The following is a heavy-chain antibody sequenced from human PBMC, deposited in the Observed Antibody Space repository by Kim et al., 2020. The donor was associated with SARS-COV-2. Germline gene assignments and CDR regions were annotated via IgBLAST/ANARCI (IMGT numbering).Heavy chain of an antibody. V-gene: IGHV4-61*01. J-gene: IGHJ4*03. D-gene: IGHD6-19*01. Sequence: SETLSLTCTVSGGSVSSGNYYWSWIRQPPGKGLEWIGYIYYSGSTNYNPSLKSRVTISVDTSKNQFSLKLSSVTAADTAVYFCAREGHSSGYYVFNGYFDYWGQGSLVTVSS. CDR3: AREGHSSGYYVFNGYFDY. CDR1: GGSVSSGNYY. CDR2: IYYSGST.